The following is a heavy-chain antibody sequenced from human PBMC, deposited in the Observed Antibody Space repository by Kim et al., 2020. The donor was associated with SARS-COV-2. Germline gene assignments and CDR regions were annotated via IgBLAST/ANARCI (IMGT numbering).Heavy chain of an antibody. CDR1: GFTFSSYA. CDR3: AKEGGDIVVVVTATWDYGMDV. CDR2: ISGRGGST. J-gene: IGHJ6*02. V-gene: IGHV3-23*01. D-gene: IGHD2-15*01. Sequence: GGSLRLSCAASGFTFSSYAMSWVRQAPGKGLEWVSAISGRGGSTYYADSVKGRFTISRDNSKNTLYLQMNSLRAEDTAVYCCAKEGGDIVVVVTATWDYGMDVWGQGTTVTVSS.